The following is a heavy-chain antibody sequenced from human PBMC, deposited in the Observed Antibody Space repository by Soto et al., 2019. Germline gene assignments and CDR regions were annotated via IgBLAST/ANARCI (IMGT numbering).Heavy chain of an antibody. CDR2: IYYSGST. CDR1: GGSISSYY. Sequence: KTSETLSLTCTVSGGSISSYYWSWIRQPPGKGLEWIGYIYYSGSTNYNPSLKSRVTISVDTSKNQFSLKLSSVTAADTAVYYCARGSIAAARRTFDIWGQGTMVTVSS. J-gene: IGHJ3*02. V-gene: IGHV4-59*01. CDR3: ARGSIAAARRTFDI. D-gene: IGHD6-13*01.